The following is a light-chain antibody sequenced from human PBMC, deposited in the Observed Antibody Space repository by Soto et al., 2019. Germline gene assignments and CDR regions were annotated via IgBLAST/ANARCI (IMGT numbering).Light chain of an antibody. J-gene: IGLJ1*01. CDR3: SSYTSSSTLYV. Sequence: QSMLTQPASVSGSPGQSITISCTGTSSDVGGYNYVSWYQQHPGKAPKLMIYDVSNRPSGVSNRFSGSKSGNTASLTISGLQAEDEADYYCSSYTSSSTLYVFVTGTKVTVL. V-gene: IGLV2-14*01. CDR1: SSDVGGYNY. CDR2: DVS.